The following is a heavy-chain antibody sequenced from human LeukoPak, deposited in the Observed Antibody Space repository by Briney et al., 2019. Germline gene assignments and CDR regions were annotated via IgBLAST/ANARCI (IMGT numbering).Heavy chain of an antibody. CDR3: ARRDGYNSGGLVY. Sequence: PGGSLRLSGGDSGFTFSNYIMNWVRQAPGLGRKCVASISSSSSSMYYAESLRGRFTISRDNAKNTLYLQMNSLRAEDTAVYYCARRDGYNSGGLVYWGQGTLATVSS. CDR1: GFTFSNYI. V-gene: IGHV3-21*01. D-gene: IGHD5-24*01. CDR2: ISSSSSSM. J-gene: IGHJ4*02.